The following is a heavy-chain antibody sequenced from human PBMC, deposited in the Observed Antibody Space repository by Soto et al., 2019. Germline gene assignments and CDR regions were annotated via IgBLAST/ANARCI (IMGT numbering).Heavy chain of an antibody. J-gene: IGHJ4*02. CDR2: IYTSGST. CDR3: PRVAAAEYYFDY. D-gene: IGHD6-13*01. CDR1: GGSISSYY. V-gene: IGHV4-4*07. Sequence: SEPLSLTCTVSGGSISSYYWSWIRQPAGKGLEWIGRIYTSGSTNYNPSLKSRVTMSVDTSKNQFSLKLSSVTAADTAVYYCPRVAAAEYYFDYWGQGTLVTVSS.